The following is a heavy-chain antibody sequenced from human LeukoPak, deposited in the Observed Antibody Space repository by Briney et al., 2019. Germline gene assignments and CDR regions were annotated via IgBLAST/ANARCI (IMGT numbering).Heavy chain of an antibody. Sequence: GGSLRLSCAASGFTFSSYAMSWVRQAPGKGLEWVSAISGSGGSTYYADSVKGRFTISRDNSKNTLYLQMNSLRAEDTAVYYCAKPGSYGSGINWFDPWGQGTLVTVSS. CDR1: GFTFSSYA. V-gene: IGHV3-23*01. CDR3: AKPGSYGSGINWFDP. CDR2: ISGSGGST. J-gene: IGHJ5*02. D-gene: IGHD3-10*01.